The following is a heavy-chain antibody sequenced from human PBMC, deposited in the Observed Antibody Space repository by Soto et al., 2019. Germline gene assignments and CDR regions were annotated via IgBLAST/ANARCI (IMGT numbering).Heavy chain of an antibody. Sequence: SETLSLTCTVSGGSISSSSYYWGWIRQPPGKGLEWIGSIYYSGSTYYNPSLKSRVTISVDTSKNQFSLKLSSVTAADTAVYYCARLSGFGSYANYYGMDVWGQGTTVTVSS. CDR1: GGSISSSSYY. CDR2: IYYSGST. CDR3: ARLSGFGSYANYYGMDV. J-gene: IGHJ6*02. D-gene: IGHD2-2*01. V-gene: IGHV4-39*01.